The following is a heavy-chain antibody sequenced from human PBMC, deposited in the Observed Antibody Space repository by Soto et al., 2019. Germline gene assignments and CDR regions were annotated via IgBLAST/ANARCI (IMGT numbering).Heavy chain of an antibody. J-gene: IGHJ6*04. CDR3: ARHGFGSLHGLVDV. CDR1: GGSITNYY. V-gene: IGHV4-59*08. D-gene: IGHD3-10*01. Sequence: QVQLQESGPGLVKPSETLSLTCTVSGGSITNYYCSWFRQPPGKGLEWIGYIQYNGYSAYNLSLKRRVTMAMDTSKTQFSLMLESVTATDTAVYYCARHGFGSLHGLVDVWGKGNTVIVSS. CDR2: IQYNGYS.